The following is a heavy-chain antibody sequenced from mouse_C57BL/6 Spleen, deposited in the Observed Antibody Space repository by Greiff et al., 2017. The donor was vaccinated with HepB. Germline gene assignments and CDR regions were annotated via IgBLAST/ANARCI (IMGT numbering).Heavy chain of an antibody. J-gene: IGHJ4*01. D-gene: IGHD2-4*01. CDR3: ARGGDYNYYAMDY. Sequence: QVQLQQPGAELVKPGASVKLSCKASGYTFTSYWMHWVKQRPGQGLEWIGMIHPNSGSTNYNEKFKSKATLTVDKSYSTAYMQLSSLTSEDSAVYYCARGGDYNYYAMDYWGQGTSVTVSS. CDR1: GYTFTSYW. CDR2: IHPNSGST. V-gene: IGHV1-64*01.